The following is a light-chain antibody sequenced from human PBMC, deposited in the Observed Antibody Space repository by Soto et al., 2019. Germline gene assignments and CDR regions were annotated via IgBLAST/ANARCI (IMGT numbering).Light chain of an antibody. CDR2: DVF. CDR3: QQYNSYPWT. J-gene: IGKJ1*01. Sequence: DIQMTQSPSTLSASVGDRVTITCRASQSLSGFLAWYQQKPGKAPKLLISDVFDLQSGVPSRFSGSGSGTEFTLTISSLQPDDFATYYCQQYNSYPWTFGQGTKVDIK. V-gene: IGKV1-5*01. CDR1: QSLSGF.